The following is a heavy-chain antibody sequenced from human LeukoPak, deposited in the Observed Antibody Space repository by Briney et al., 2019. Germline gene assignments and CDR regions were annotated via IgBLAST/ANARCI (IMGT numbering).Heavy chain of an antibody. V-gene: IGHV1-8*01. CDR3: ARVGWYYDFWSGYQYNWFDP. Sequence: GASVKVSCKASGYTFTSYDINWVRQVTGQGLEWMGWMNSNSGNTGHAQKFQGRVTMTRNTPISTAYMELSSLRSEDTAVYYCARVGWYYDFWSGYQYNWFDPWGQGTLVAVSS. J-gene: IGHJ5*02. D-gene: IGHD3-3*01. CDR2: MNSNSGNT. CDR1: GYTFTSYD.